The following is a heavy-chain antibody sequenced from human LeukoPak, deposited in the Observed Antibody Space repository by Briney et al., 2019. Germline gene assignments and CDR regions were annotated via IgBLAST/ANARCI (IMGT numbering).Heavy chain of an antibody. V-gene: IGHV3-53*01. Sequence: GGSLRLSCAASGFTVSSNYMSWVRQAPGKGLEWVSVIYSGGSTSYADSVEGRFTISRDNSKNSLYLQMNSLRAEDTAVYYCARDLTFDYWGQGTLVTVSS. J-gene: IGHJ4*02. CDR2: IYSGGST. CDR3: ARDLTFDY. CDR1: GFTVSSNY.